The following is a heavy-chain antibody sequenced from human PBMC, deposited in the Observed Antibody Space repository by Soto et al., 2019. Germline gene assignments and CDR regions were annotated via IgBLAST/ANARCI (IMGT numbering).Heavy chain of an antibody. CDR2: IYHSGST. CDR3: ASLYDSSGYYPGY. CDR1: GFTFSSDW. V-gene: IGHV4-4*02. Sequence: PGGSLRLSCAASGFTFSSDWMHWVRQPPGKGLEWIGEIYHSGSTNYNPSLKSRVTISVDKSKNQFSLKLSSVTAADTAVYYCASLYDSSGYYPGYWGQGTLVTVSS. J-gene: IGHJ4*02. D-gene: IGHD3-22*01.